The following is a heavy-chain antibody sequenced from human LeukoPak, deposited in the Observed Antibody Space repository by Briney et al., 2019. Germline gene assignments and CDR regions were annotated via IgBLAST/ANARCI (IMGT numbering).Heavy chain of an antibody. V-gene: IGHV3-21*01. D-gene: IGHD1-1*01. J-gene: IGHJ4*02. CDR3: TRVTAAVGTSPFDH. Sequence: GGSLRLSCVASGFDFSKFSMNWVRQAPGKGLEWVSTISSSSSFVFYADSVKGRFSVSRDNAKNSLDLEMYSLRVDDTAVYYCTRVTAAVGTSPFDHWARESLSPSPQ. CDR2: ISSSSSFV. CDR1: GFDFSKFS.